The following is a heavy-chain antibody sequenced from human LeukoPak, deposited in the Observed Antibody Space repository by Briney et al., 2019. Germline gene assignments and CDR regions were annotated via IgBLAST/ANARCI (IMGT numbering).Heavy chain of an antibody. J-gene: IGHJ4*02. D-gene: IGHD3-22*01. CDR3: AKDGKESADSSGYPYGDY. Sequence: GGSLRLSCAASGFTFSSYAMSWVRQAPGKGLEWVSAISGSGGSTYYADSVKGRFTISRDNSKNTLYLQMNSLRAEDTAVYYCAKDGKESADSSGYPYGDYWGQGTLVTVSS. V-gene: IGHV3-23*01. CDR1: GFTFSSYA. CDR2: ISGSGGST.